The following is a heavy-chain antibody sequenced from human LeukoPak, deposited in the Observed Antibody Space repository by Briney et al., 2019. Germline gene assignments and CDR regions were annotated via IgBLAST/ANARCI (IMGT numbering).Heavy chain of an antibody. CDR3: ARARITIFGVVIGWSYYGMDV. Sequence: PSETLSLTCTVSGGSISSYYWSWIRQPAGKGLEWIGRIYTSGSTNYNPSLKSRVTISVDTSKNQFSLKLSSVTAADTAVYYCARARITIFGVVIGWSYYGMDVWGQGTTVTVSS. J-gene: IGHJ6*02. CDR1: GGSISSYY. V-gene: IGHV4-4*07. CDR2: IYTSGST. D-gene: IGHD3-3*01.